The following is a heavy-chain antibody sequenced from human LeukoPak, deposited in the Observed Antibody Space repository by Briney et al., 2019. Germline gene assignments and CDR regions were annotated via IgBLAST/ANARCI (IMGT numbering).Heavy chain of an antibody. CDR3: ARGKKDIVVVPAAIYYYYYYMDV. Sequence: GASVKVSCKASGYTFTSYDINWVRQAPGQGLEWMGWMNPNSGNTVYAQTFQGRVTITRNTSISTAYMELSSLRSEDTAVYYCARGKKDIVVVPAAIYYYYYYMDVWGKGTTVTVSS. CDR2: MNPNSGNT. CDR1: GYTFTSYD. J-gene: IGHJ6*03. D-gene: IGHD2-2*01. V-gene: IGHV1-8*03.